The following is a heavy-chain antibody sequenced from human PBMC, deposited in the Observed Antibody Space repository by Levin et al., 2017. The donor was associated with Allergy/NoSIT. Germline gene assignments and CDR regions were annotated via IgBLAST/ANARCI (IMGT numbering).Heavy chain of an antibody. D-gene: IGHD3-22*01. J-gene: IGHJ5*01. CDR1: GGSISGYY. V-gene: IGHV4-59*01. CDR2: FFYTGTT. Sequence: SGPTLVKPTQTLTLTCTVSGGSISGYYWSWVRQPPGKGLEWLGHFFYTGTTKYNPSLKSRVTILLDTSKKKFSLKLSPVTAADTAIYYCARGSFYDSGGYYHDSWGQGTLVTVSS. CDR3: ARGSFYDSGGYYHDS.